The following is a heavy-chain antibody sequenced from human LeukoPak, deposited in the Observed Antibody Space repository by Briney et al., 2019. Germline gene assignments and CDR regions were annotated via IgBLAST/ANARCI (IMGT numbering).Heavy chain of an antibody. CDR3: ARDRAAGPPTHFDY. CDR2: ISYDGSNK. CDR1: GFTFSDYY. Sequence: GSLRLSCAASGFTFSDYYMSWIRQAPGKGLEWVAVISYDGSNKYYADSVKGRFTISRDNSKNTLYLQMNSLRAEDTAVYYCARDRAAGPPTHFDYWGQGTLVTVSS. J-gene: IGHJ4*02. D-gene: IGHD6-13*01. V-gene: IGHV3-30*03.